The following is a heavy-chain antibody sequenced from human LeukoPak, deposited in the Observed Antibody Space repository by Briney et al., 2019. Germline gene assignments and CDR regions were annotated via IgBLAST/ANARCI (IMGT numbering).Heavy chain of an antibody. D-gene: IGHD6-13*01. CDR2: ISGSGGST. Sequence: GGSLRLSCAASGFTFSSYAMSWVRQAPGKGLEWVSAISGSGGSTYYADSVKGRFTISRDNSKNTLYLQMNSLRAEDTAVYYCARDRVLRQQLVMGYWGQGTLVTVSS. V-gene: IGHV3-23*01. CDR1: GFTFSSYA. J-gene: IGHJ4*02. CDR3: ARDRVLRQQLVMGY.